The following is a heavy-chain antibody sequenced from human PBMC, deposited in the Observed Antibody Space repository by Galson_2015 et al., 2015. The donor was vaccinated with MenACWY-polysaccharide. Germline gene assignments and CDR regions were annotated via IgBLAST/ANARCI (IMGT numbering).Heavy chain of an antibody. J-gene: IGHJ4*02. CDR3: ARDAVDYSISSSFTLFYFDH. V-gene: IGHV1-18*01. CDR1: GYIFTNFG. D-gene: IGHD2-2*02. CDR2: INVNKGRT. Sequence: SVKVSCKASGYIFTNFGISWVRQAPGQGLEWLGWINVNKGRTNNPQKLQGRVTMTADTSTSTAYMELRNLRSDDTAVYYCARDAVDYSISSSFTLFYFDHWGQGTPVTVSS.